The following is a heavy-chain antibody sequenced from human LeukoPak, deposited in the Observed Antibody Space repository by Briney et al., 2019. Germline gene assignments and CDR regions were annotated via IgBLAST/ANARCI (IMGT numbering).Heavy chain of an antibody. V-gene: IGHV4-34*01. Sequence: NPSETLSLTCAAYGGSFSGYHWSWIRQPPGKGLEWIGEINHSGSTNYNPSLKSRVTISVDTSKNQFSLKLSSVTAADTAVYYCARGRHSSSWYGGSYFDYWGQGTLVTVSS. CDR2: INHSGST. D-gene: IGHD6-13*01. CDR3: ARGRHSSSWYGGSYFDY. CDR1: GGSFSGYH. J-gene: IGHJ4*02.